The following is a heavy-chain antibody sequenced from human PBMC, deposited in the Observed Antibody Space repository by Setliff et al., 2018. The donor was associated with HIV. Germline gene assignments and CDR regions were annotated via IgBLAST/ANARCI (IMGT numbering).Heavy chain of an antibody. CDR2: VNPSRHNT. CDR3: ARNYGADSNYFDY. J-gene: IGHJ4*02. D-gene: IGHD4-17*01. Sequence: ASVKVSCKASGYTFTDYFIHWVRQAPGQGLEWMGRVNPSRHNTIYAPRYQGRVTMTRDTSISTAYMELGGLRSDDTAVYYCARNYGADSNYFDYWGQGTLVTVSS. V-gene: IGHV1-2*06. CDR1: GYTFTDYF.